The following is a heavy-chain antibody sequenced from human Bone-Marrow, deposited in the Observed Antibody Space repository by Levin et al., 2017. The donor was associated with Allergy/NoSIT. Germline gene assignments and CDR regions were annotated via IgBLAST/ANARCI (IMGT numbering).Heavy chain of an antibody. D-gene: IGHD6-19*01. CDR1: GYSFTSYD. J-gene: IGHJ4*02. CDR2: MNPNSENT. V-gene: IGHV1-8*01. CDR3: ARIMRRGSDWFGKDS. Sequence: GESLKISCKASGYSFTSYDINWVRQATGQGLEWMGWMNPNSENTGYAQNFQGRVTMTRDTSKNQVVLTVTDVDPVDTATYYCARIMRRGSDWFGKDSWGQGTLVTVSS.